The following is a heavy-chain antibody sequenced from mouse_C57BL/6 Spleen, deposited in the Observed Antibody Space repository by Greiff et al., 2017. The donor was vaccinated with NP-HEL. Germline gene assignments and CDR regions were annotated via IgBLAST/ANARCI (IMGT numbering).Heavy chain of an antibody. V-gene: IGHV3-6*01. D-gene: IGHD2-10*01. CDR1: GYSITSGYY. J-gene: IGHJ3*01. Sequence: LQESGPGLVKPSQSLSLTCSVTGYSITSGYYWNWIRQFPGNKLEWMGYISYDGSNNYNPSLKNRISITRDTSKNQFFLKLNSVTTEDTATYYCATYYGNYAWFAYWGQGTLVTVSA. CDR3: ATYYGNYAWFAY. CDR2: ISYDGSN.